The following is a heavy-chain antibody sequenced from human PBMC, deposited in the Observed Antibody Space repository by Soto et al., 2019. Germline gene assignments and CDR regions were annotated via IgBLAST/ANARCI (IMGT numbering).Heavy chain of an antibody. CDR2: INPNSGGT. D-gene: IGHD3-22*01. CDR1: GYTFTGYY. J-gene: IGHJ4*02. V-gene: IGHV1-2*04. CDR3: ARGSTMNFDY. Sequence: VASVKVSCKASGYTFTGYYIHWVRQAPGQGLEWMGWINPNSGGTNFAQQFQGWVTLTRDTSISTAYMELSRLRSDDMAVYYCARGSTMNFDYWGQGTLVTVSS.